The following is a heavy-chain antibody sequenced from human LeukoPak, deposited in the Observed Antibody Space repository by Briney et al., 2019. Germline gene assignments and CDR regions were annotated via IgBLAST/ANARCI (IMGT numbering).Heavy chain of an antibody. J-gene: IGHJ5*02. V-gene: IGHV3-11*05. D-gene: IGHD3-22*01. CDR2: ISSSSSYT. Sequence: GGSLSQSLACCGFTFLDYLCSYIGQAPGKGLEWVSYISSSSSYTNYTDSVKGRFTISRDNAKNSLYLQMNSLRAEDTAVYYCARDQRVYYLSWGQGTLVTVSS. CDR1: GFTFLDYL. CDR3: ARDQRVYYLS.